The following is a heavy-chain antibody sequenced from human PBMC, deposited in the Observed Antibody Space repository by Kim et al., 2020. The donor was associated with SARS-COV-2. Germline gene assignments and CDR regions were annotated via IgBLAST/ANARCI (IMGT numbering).Heavy chain of an antibody. V-gene: IGHV1-24*01. CDR2: FDPEDGET. CDR3: ATIVRPAHLFDY. Sequence: ASVKVSCKVSGYTLTELSMHWVRQAPGKGLEWMGGFDPEDGETIYAQKFQGRVTMTEDTSTDTAYMELSSLRSEDTAVYYCATIVRPAHLFDYWGQGTLVTVSS. D-gene: IGHD1-26*01. J-gene: IGHJ4*02. CDR1: GYTLTELS.